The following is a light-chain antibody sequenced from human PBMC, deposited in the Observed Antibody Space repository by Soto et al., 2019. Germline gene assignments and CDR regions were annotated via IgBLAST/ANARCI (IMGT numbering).Light chain of an antibody. V-gene: IGKV3-20*01. CDR2: GAS. CDR3: QEYGSSPMCT. Sequence: EIVLTQSPGTLSLSPGERATLSCRASQSVRSSFLAWYQQKPGQAPRLLIYGASSRATGIPDRFSGSGSGTDFSLTISRLEPEDFAVYYCQEYGSSPMCTFGPRTKLEIK. CDR1: QSVRSSF. J-gene: IGKJ2*02.